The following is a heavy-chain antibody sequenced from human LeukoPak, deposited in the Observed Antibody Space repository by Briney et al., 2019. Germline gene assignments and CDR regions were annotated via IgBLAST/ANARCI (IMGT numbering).Heavy chain of an antibody. Sequence: GGSLRLSCTVSGFTVSSNSMSWVRQAPGKGLEWVSFIYSDNTHYSDSVKGRFTISRDNSKNTLYLQMNSLRAEDTAVYYCARVGQPLEDVWFDPWGQGTLVTVSS. CDR3: ARVGQPLEDVWFDP. CDR2: IYSDNT. D-gene: IGHD2-2*01. J-gene: IGHJ5*02. V-gene: IGHV3-53*01. CDR1: GFTVSSNS.